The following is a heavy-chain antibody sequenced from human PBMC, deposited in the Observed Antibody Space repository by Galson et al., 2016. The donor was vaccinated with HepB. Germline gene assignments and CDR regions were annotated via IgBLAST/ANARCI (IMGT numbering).Heavy chain of an antibody. CDR3: AHTGPPRTDDDYRPWSFDL. Sequence: PALVKPTQTLTLTCTFSGFSLSTSGMCVSWIRQPPGKALEWFALVYWDDHKRYSPSLQSRLTITKDTSKNQVVLTMTNMDPVDTATYYCAHTGPPRTDDDYRPWSFDLWGRGTLVTVSS. D-gene: IGHD4-17*01. CDR2: VYWDDHK. CDR1: GFSLSTSGMC. J-gene: IGHJ2*01. V-gene: IGHV2-5*08.